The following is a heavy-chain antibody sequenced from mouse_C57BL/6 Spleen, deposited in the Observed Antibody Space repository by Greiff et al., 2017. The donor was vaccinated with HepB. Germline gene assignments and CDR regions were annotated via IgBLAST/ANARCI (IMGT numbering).Heavy chain of an antibody. Sequence: QVQLQQPGAELVKPGASVKLSCKASGYTFTSYWMHWVKQRPGLGLEWIGMIHPNSGSTNYNEKFKSKATLTVDKSSSTAYMQLSSLTSEDSAVYYCARGSITTVVRYFDVWGTGTTVTVSS. CDR2: IHPNSGST. J-gene: IGHJ1*03. CDR1: GYTFTSYW. V-gene: IGHV1-64*01. D-gene: IGHD1-1*01. CDR3: ARGSITTVVRYFDV.